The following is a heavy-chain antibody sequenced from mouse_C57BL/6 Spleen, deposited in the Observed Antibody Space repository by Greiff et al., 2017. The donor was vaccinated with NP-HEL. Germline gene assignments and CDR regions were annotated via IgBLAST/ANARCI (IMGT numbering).Heavy chain of an antibody. J-gene: IGHJ3*01. CDR1: GFSLTSYG. CDR3: ASDPGGYPTWLAY. Sequence: VKLQESGPGLVAPSQSLSITCTVSGFSLTSYGVDWVRQSPGKGLEWLGVIWGVGSTNYNSALKSRLSISKDNSKSQVFVKMNSLQTDDTAVYYCASDPGGYPTWLAYWGQGTLVTVSA. V-gene: IGHV2-6*01. D-gene: IGHD2-2*01. CDR2: IWGVGST.